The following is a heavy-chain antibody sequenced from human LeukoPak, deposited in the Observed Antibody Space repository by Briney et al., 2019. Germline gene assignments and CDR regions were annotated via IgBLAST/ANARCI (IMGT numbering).Heavy chain of an antibody. Sequence: GGSLRLSCAASGFTFSSYSMNWVRQAPGKGLEWVSYISSSSSTIYYADSVKGRFTISRDNAKNSLYLQMNSLRDEDTAVYYCARDLGPSDYYDSSGAYAFDIWGQGTMVTVSS. CDR3: ARDLGPSDYYDSSGAYAFDI. D-gene: IGHD3-22*01. V-gene: IGHV3-48*02. CDR1: GFTFSSYS. J-gene: IGHJ3*02. CDR2: ISSSSSTI.